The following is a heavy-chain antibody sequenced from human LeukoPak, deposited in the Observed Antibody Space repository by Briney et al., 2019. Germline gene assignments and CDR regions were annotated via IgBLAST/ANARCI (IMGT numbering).Heavy chain of an antibody. V-gene: IGHV4-4*07. D-gene: IGHD2-15*01. Sequence: SETLSLTCTVSGGSISSYYWSWIRQPAGKGLEWIGRIYTSGSTNYNPSLKSRVTISVDTSKNQFSLKLSSVTAADTAVYYCARDKLLPNYYYYGMDVWGQGTTVTVSS. CDR1: GGSISSYY. CDR2: IYTSGST. J-gene: IGHJ6*02. CDR3: ARDKLLPNYYYYGMDV.